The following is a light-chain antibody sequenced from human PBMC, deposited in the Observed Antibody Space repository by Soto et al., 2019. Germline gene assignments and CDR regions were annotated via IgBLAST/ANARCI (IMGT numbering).Light chain of an antibody. CDR2: DAS. V-gene: IGKV1-33*01. CDR1: QDIRNH. Sequence: DLQMTQSPSSLSASVGDRVIITCQASQDIRNHLNWYQQKPGKAPKLLIYDASNLETGVRPRFSGGGSGTEFSFTISSLQSEDIATYYCLQFDSLPITFGGGTKVDIK. J-gene: IGKJ4*01. CDR3: LQFDSLPIT.